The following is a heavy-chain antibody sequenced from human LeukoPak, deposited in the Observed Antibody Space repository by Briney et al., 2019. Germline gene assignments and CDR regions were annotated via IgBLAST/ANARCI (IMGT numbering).Heavy chain of an antibody. CDR1: GGSISSYY. D-gene: IGHD5-18*01. V-gene: IGHV4-59*01. CDR3: ARTTEGGYTYDYFYYYYMDV. Sequence: SETLSLTCTVSGGSISSYYWSWIRQPPGKGLEWIGYIYYSGSTNYNPSLKSRVTISVDTSKNQFSLKLSSVTASDTAVYYCARTTEGGYTYDYFYYYYMDVWGKGTTVTISS. J-gene: IGHJ6*03. CDR2: IYYSGST.